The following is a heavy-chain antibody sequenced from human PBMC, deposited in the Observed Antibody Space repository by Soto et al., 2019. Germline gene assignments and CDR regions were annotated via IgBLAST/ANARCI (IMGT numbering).Heavy chain of an antibody. CDR1: GYTFTSYG. V-gene: IGHV1-18*01. CDR2: ISAYSGNT. CDR3: ASSYGGGGCYSNLPLDYYYYGMDV. J-gene: IGHJ6*02. D-gene: IGHD2-21*02. Sequence: QVQLVQSGAEVKKPGASVKVSSKASGYTFTSYGISWVRQAPGQGLEWMGWISAYSGNTNYAQKLQGRVTMTTDTXTXTXXMELRSLRSDDTAVYYCASSYGGGGCYSNLPLDYYYYGMDVWGQGTTVTVSS.